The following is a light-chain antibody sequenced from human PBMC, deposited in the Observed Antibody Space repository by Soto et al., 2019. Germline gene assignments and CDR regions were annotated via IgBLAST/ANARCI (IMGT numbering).Light chain of an antibody. CDR3: CSYAGTYSFV. J-gene: IGLJ1*01. CDR2: DVT. CDR1: NSDVGRYKY. Sequence: QSVLPQPRSVSGSPGQSVTVSCTGTNSDVGRYKYVSWYQQHPGKAPKLMLYDVTERPSGVPDRFSGSKSGNTASLIISGLQAEDEADYYCCSYAGTYSFVFGTGTKVTVL. V-gene: IGLV2-11*01.